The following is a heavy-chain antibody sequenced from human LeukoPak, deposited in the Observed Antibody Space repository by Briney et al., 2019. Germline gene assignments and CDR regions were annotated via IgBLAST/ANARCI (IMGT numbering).Heavy chain of an antibody. CDR3: ARDQSFDY. J-gene: IGHJ4*02. CDR1: GFTFSSYA. CDR2: ISYDGSNK. Sequence: QAGGSLRLSCAASGFTFSSYAMHWVRQAPGKGLEWVAVISYDGSNKYYADSVKGRFTISRDNSKNTLYLQMNSLRAEDTAVHYCARDQSFDYWGQGTLVTVSS. V-gene: IGHV3-30-3*01.